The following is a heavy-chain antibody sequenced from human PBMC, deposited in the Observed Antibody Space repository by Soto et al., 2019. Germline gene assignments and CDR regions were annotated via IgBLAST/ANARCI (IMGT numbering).Heavy chain of an antibody. CDR3: ARARYYGAKNDF. Sequence: LLPLPVTCTVAGDSISDYYWSWIRQPPGKRPEWLGCIYSSGSTKYNPSLRSRVTLSIDTPRSQFSLRLNSVTAADTAVYYCARARYYGAKNDFWGQGTRVTVSS. CDR2: IYSSGST. V-gene: IGHV4-59*01. D-gene: IGHD1-26*01. CDR1: GDSISDYY. J-gene: IGHJ4*02.